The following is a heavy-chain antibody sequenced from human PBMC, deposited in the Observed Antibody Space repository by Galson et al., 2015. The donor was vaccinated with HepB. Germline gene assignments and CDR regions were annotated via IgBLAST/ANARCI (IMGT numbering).Heavy chain of an antibody. D-gene: IGHD1-26*01. CDR2: ISGYNDNI. V-gene: IGHV1-18*01. J-gene: IGHJ3*02. CDR3: VRDLYLTGAYSAFDI. Sequence: SVKVSCKASGYSFIGYGISWVRQAPEQGLEWMGWISGYNDNIIYAKKFQGRDTMTTDTSTSTAYMELRSLRSDDTAIYYCVRDLYLTGAYSAFDIWGQGTLVTVSS. CDR1: GYSFIGYG.